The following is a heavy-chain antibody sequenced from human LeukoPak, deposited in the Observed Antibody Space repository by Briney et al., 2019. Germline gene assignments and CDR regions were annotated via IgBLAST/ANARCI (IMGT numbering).Heavy chain of an antibody. D-gene: IGHD3-3*01. V-gene: IGHV3-23*01. CDR2: ISGSGGST. J-gene: IGHJ6*02. Sequence: GGSLRLSCADSGFTFSSYAMSWVRQAPGKGLEWVSAISGSGGSTYYADSVKGRFTISRDNSKNTLYLQMNSLRAEDTAVYYCAKTDYDFWSGSYYGMDVWGQGTTVTVSS. CDR1: GFTFSSYA. CDR3: AKTDYDFWSGSYYGMDV.